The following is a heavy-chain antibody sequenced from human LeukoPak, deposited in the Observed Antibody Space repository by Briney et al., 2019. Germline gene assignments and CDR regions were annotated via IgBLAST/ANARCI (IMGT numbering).Heavy chain of an antibody. CDR3: AKWGDYDIMTGYYDSDY. Sequence: GRSLRLSCAASGFIFSNYAMSWVRQAPGKGLEWVSAIRGRDGGTYYADSVKGRFTVSRDHPKNTLYLQMNTLRVEDTAVYYCAKWGDYDIMTGYYDSDYWGHGTLVTVSS. J-gene: IGHJ4*01. CDR2: IRGRDGGT. V-gene: IGHV3-23*01. D-gene: IGHD3-9*01. CDR1: GFIFSNYA.